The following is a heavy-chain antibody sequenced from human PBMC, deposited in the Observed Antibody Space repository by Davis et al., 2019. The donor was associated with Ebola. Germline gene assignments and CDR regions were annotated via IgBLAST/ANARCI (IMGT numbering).Heavy chain of an antibody. CDR1: GYTFTSYA. Sequence: ASVKVSCKASGYTFTSYAMHWVRQAPGQRLEWMGWINAGNGNTKYSQKFQGRVTITRDTSASTAYMELSSLRSEDTAVYYCARELIAAAGNYYYYYGMDVWGKGTTVTVSS. CDR3: ARELIAAAGNYYYYYGMDV. J-gene: IGHJ6*04. D-gene: IGHD6-13*01. V-gene: IGHV1-3*01. CDR2: INAGNGNT.